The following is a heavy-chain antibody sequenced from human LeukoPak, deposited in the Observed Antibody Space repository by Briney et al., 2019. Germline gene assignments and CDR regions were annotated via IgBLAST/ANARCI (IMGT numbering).Heavy chain of an antibody. CDR3: AKRGVVIRVILVGFHKEAYYFDS. V-gene: IGHV3-23*01. CDR2: ISDTGGRT. D-gene: IGHD3-22*01. Sequence: GGSLRLSCAVPGITLSNYGMTWVRQAPGKGLEWVAGISDTGGRTNYADSVKGRFTISRDNPKNTLYLQMNSLRAEDTAVYFCAKRGVVIRVILVGFHKEAYYFDSWGQGALVTVSS. J-gene: IGHJ4*02. CDR1: GITLSNYG.